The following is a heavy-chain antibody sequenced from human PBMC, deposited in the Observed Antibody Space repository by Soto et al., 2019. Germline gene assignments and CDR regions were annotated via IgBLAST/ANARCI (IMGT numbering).Heavy chain of an antibody. CDR2: IYYSGST. Sequence: SETLSLTCTVSGGSISSGDYYWSWIRQPPGKGLEWIGYIYYSGSTYYNPSLKSRVTISVDTSKNQFSLKLSSVTAADTAVYYCARVDIAVRASYGMDVWGQGTTVTVSS. D-gene: IGHD2-2*03. CDR3: ARVDIAVRASYGMDV. J-gene: IGHJ6*02. CDR1: GGSISSGDYY. V-gene: IGHV4-30-4*01.